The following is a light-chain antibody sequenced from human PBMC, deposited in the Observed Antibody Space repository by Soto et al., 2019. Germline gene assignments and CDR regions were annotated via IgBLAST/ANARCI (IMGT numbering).Light chain of an antibody. CDR3: ASYAGGNQV. CDR2: EVT. Sequence: SALTQPPSASGSTGQSVTISYTGTSSDVGGYNLVSWYQHHPGKAPKLIICEVTKRPSGVPDRFSGSKSGNTASLTVSGLLAEDECDYYCASYAGGNQVFGTGTKVTVL. V-gene: IGLV2-8*01. CDR1: SSDVGGYNL. J-gene: IGLJ1*01.